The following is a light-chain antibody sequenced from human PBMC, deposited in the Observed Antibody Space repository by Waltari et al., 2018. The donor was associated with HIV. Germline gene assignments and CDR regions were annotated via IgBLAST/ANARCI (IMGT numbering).Light chain of an antibody. CDR3: QVWDSSSDHCV. CDR1: NIGTKS. V-gene: IGLV3-21*04. CDR2: DDR. J-gene: IGLJ2*01. Sequence: SYVLIQSPSVSAAPGKTARMTCEGNNIGTKSVHWYQQKPGQAPVLVIYDDRDRPSGIPERFSGSNSGNTATLTITWVEAADEADYYCQVWDSSSDHCVFGGGTKLTVL.